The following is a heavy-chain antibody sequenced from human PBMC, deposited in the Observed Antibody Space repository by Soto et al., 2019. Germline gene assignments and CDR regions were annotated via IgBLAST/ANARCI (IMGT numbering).Heavy chain of an antibody. J-gene: IGHJ5*02. Sequence: QLQLQESGPGLVKPSETLSLTCTVSGGSISSSSYYWGWIRQPPGKGLEWIGSIYYSGSTYYNPSLKSRVTISVDTSKDQFSLKLSSVTAADTAVYYCARTRAVWFDPWGQGTLVTVSS. D-gene: IGHD6-19*01. CDR1: GGSISSSSYY. V-gene: IGHV4-39*01. CDR3: ARTRAVWFDP. CDR2: IYYSGST.